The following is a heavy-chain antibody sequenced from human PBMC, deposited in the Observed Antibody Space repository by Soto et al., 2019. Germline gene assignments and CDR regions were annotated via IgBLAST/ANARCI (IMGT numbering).Heavy chain of an antibody. CDR3: AGGYCRFDP. V-gene: IGHV4-59*01. CDR1: GGSISSYY. D-gene: IGHD2-21*01. Sequence: SETLSLTCTVSGGSISSYYWSWFRQPPGKGLEWIGYISDSGSTSYNPSLKSRVTMSVDTSKNQFSLKLSSLTAADTAIYYCAGGYCRFDPWGQGTLVTVSS. J-gene: IGHJ5*02. CDR2: ISDSGST.